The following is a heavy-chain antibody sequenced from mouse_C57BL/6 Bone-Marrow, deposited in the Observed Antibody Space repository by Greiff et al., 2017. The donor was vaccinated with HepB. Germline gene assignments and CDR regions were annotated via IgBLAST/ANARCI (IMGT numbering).Heavy chain of an antibody. D-gene: IGHD1-1*01. CDR1: GYTFTTYP. Sequence: VMLVEPGAELVKPGASVKMSCKASGYTFTTYPIEWMKQNHGKSLEWIGNFHPYNDDTKYNEKFKGKATLTVEKSSSTVYLELSRLTSDDSAVYYCARRYYGKGYAMDYWGQGTSVTVSS. V-gene: IGHV1-47*01. CDR3: ARRYYGKGYAMDY. J-gene: IGHJ4*01. CDR2: FHPYNDDT.